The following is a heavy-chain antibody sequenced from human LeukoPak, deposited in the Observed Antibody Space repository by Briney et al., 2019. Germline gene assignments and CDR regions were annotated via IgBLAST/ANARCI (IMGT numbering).Heavy chain of an antibody. Sequence: GGSLRLSCAASGFTFSSYWMSWVRQAPGKGLEWVANIKQDGSEKYYVDSVKGRFTISRDNAKNSLYLQMNSLRAEDTAVYYCARGVRSTCYYYMDVWGKGTTVTVSS. D-gene: IGHD3-3*01. V-gene: IGHV3-7*01. J-gene: IGHJ6*03. CDR2: IKQDGSEK. CDR3: ARGVRSTCYYYMDV. CDR1: GFTFSSYW.